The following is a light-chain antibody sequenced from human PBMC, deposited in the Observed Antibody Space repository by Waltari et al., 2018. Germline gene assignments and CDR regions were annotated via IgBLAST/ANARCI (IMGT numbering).Light chain of an antibody. J-gene: IGLJ3*02. V-gene: IGLV2-14*01. CDR1: SSDVGFYNY. CDR3: NSYTGSSSWV. CDR2: DVS. Sequence: QSALTQPASVSGSPGQSITISCYGTSSDVGFYNYVSWYQQHPGKAPKLMIYDVSQRPSGVSDRSSGSKSGNTASLTISGLQAEDEADYYCNSYTGSSSWVFGGGTKVTVL.